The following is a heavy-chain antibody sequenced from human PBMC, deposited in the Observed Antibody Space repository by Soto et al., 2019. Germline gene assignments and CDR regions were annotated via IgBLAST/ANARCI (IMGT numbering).Heavy chain of an antibody. V-gene: IGHV3-30*18. CDR1: GLNFDNYG. CDR2: ITYDGSNK. D-gene: IGHD1-7*01. J-gene: IGHJ4*02. Sequence: GASLRLSCQASGLNFDNYGMHWVRQAPGKGLEWVAVITYDGSNKYYADSVKGRFTISRDNSKNTLSLHLNTLKPEDTAVYHCAKDRVGGTFYTPLGFWGQGTLVTVSS. CDR3: AKDRVGGTFYTPLGF.